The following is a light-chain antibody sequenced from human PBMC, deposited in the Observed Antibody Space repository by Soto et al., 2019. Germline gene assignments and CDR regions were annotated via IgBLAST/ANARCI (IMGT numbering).Light chain of an antibody. V-gene: IGLV1-44*01. J-gene: IGLJ3*02. CDR3: AAWDDSLNGPV. CDR1: RSNIATNT. Sequence: QLVLTQPPSASGTPGQRVTISCSGGRSNIATNTVNWYQQLPGTAPKLIYRYNQRPSGVPDRFSGSKSGTSASLAISGLQSEDEADYYCAAWDDSLNGPVFGGGTQLTVL. CDR2: RYN.